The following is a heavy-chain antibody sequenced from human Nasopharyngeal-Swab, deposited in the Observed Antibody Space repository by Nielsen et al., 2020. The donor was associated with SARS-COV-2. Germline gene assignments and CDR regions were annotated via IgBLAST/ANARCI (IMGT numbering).Heavy chain of an antibody. CDR2: IYHGGSNT. CDR3: ALSPSTLPDY. V-gene: IGHV5-51*01. D-gene: IGHD5/OR15-5a*01. J-gene: IGHJ4*02. CDR1: GYSFTSYW. Sequence: GESLKISCTASGYSFTSYWIGWVRQMPGKGLEWMGIIYHGGSNTSYSQSFQGQFTITAHNSISTAYLHWSSLKASDIAMYYCALSPSTLPDYWGQGTLVTVSS.